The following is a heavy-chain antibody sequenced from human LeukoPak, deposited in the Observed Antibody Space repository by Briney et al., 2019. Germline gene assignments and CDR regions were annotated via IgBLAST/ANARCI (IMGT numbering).Heavy chain of an antibody. Sequence: ASVKVSCKASGYTFTGYYMHWVRQAPGQWLEWMGWINPNSGGTNYAQKFQGRVTMTRDTSISTAYMELSRLRSDDTAVYYCARVPALVVATPYFDYWGQGTLVTVSS. CDR1: GYTFTGYY. CDR3: ARVPALVVATPYFDY. V-gene: IGHV1-2*02. D-gene: IGHD2-21*01. CDR2: INPNSGGT. J-gene: IGHJ4*02.